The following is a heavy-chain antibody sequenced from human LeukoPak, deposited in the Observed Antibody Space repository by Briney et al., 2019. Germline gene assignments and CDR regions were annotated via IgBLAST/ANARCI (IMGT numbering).Heavy chain of an antibody. CDR1: GVTLSSYA. J-gene: IGHJ6*02. V-gene: IGHV3-30-3*01. D-gene: IGHD6-19*01. Sequence: GGSLRLSCAASGVTLSSYAMHWVRQAPGKGLEWVPVISYDGSNKYYADTVKGRFTISRDNSKNTLYLQMNSLRAEDTAVYYCARVIQEGWYYYYGMDVWGQGTTVTVSS. CDR3: ARVIQEGWYYYYGMDV. CDR2: ISYDGSNK.